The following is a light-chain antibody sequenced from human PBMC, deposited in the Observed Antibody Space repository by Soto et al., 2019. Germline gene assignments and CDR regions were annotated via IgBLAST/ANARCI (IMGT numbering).Light chain of an antibody. CDR2: GAS. J-gene: IGKJ1*01. Sequence: EMVLTQSPGTLSLSPGERATLSCRASQSVRRYLAWYQQKPGQAPRLLIYGASSRATGIPDRFSGSGSGTDFTLTISRLEPEDFAVYYCQQYGSSPRTFGQGTKVEIK. V-gene: IGKV3-20*01. CDR3: QQYGSSPRT. CDR1: QSVRRY.